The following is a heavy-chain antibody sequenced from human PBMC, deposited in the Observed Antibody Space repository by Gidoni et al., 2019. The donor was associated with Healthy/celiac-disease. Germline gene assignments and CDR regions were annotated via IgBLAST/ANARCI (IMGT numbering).Heavy chain of an antibody. Sequence: QVQLQQWGAGLLMPSETLSLTCAVYAGSFSGYYWSWIRQPPGKGLEWIGEINQSGSTNYNPSLKSRVTISVDTSKNQFSLKLSSVTAADTAVYYCARGPTRAAAGTRDYWGQGTLVTVSS. J-gene: IGHJ4*02. V-gene: IGHV4-34*01. CDR3: ARGPTRAAAGTRDY. CDR2: INQSGST. CDR1: AGSFSGYY. D-gene: IGHD6-13*01.